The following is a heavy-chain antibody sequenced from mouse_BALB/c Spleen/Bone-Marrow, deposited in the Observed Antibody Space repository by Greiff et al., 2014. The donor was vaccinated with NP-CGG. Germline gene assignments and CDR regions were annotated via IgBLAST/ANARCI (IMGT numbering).Heavy chain of an antibody. CDR3: ARDDGSTYGGDYFDY. D-gene: IGHD1-1*01. V-gene: IGHV3-6*01. J-gene: IGHJ2*01. CDR2: IKYDSTN. Sequence: EVKLQESGPGLVIPSQSLSLTCSVTGYSITNNYYWNWIRQFPGNKLEWMGYIKYDSTNNYNPSLKNRISITRDTSKNQFFLKLNSVTTEDTATYDCARDDGSTYGGDYFDYWGQGTTLTVSS. CDR1: GYSITNNYY.